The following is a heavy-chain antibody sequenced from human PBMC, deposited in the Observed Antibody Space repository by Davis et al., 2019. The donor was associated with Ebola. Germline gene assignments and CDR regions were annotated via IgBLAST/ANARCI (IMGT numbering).Heavy chain of an antibody. CDR1: GFTFSSYW. V-gene: IGHV3-7*01. D-gene: IGHD4-17*01. CDR2: IKQDGSEK. J-gene: IGHJ4*02. Sequence: GESLKISCAASGFTFSSYWMSWVRQAPGKGLEWVANIKQDGSEKYYVDSVKGRFTISRDNAKNSLYLQMNSLRAEDTAVYYCARDWYGDNYWGQGTLVTVSS. CDR3: ARDWYGDNY.